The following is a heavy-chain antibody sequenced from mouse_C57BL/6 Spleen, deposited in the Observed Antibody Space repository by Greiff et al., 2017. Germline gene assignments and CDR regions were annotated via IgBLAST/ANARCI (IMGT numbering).Heavy chain of an antibody. D-gene: IGHD1-1*01. CDR1: GYTFTSYW. CDR2: LDPNSGGT. CDR3: ARRDDYGSSYDAMDY. V-gene: IGHV1-72*01. J-gene: IGHJ4*01. Sequence: QVQLKESGAELVKPGASVKLSCKASGYTFTSYWLHWEKQRPGRGLEWIGRLDPNSGGTKYNEKFKSTATLTVDKPSSTAYMQLSSLTSEDSAVYYCARRDDYGSSYDAMDYWGQGTSVTGSS.